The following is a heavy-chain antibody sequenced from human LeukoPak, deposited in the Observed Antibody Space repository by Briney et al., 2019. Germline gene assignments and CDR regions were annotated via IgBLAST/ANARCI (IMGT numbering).Heavy chain of an antibody. V-gene: IGHV4-4*07. Sequence: SGTLSLTSTVPGGSISTFYWGWFREPARKGLEWIRRIHASGSTYYNPSLKSRVSMSIDMSKNQFSLRLNSVTAADTAVFYCARDIGSRIWGKGTTVIVSS. J-gene: IGHJ6*04. D-gene: IGHD1-26*01. CDR2: IHASGST. CDR1: GGSISTFY. CDR3: ARDIGSRI.